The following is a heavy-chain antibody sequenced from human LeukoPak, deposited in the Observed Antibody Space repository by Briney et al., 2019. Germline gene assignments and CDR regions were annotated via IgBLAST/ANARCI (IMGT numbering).Heavy chain of an antibody. D-gene: IGHD1-14*01. Sequence: PGGSLRLSCAASGFTFSDHYMSWIRQAPGKGLEWVSYISSSGSTIYYADSVKGRFTISRDNAKNSLYLQMNSLRAEDTAVYYCARDPLPEHYGMDVWGQGTTVTVSS. CDR1: GFTFSDHY. CDR3: ARDPLPEHYGMDV. J-gene: IGHJ6*02. V-gene: IGHV3-11*01. CDR2: ISSSGSTI.